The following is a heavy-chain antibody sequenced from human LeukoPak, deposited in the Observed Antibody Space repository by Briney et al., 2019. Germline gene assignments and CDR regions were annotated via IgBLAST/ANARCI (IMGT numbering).Heavy chain of an antibody. Sequence: SETLSLTCNVSGDSISSGNYFWSWIRQPAGKRLEWIGRIYINGYSNYNPSLKSRVTISIDTSQNQFSLRLSSVTAADTAVYYCARTASSGVVWFDPWGQGTLVTVSS. V-gene: IGHV4-61*02. J-gene: IGHJ5*02. CDR2: IYINGYS. CDR1: GDSISSGNYF. D-gene: IGHD2-21*01. CDR3: ARTASSGVVWFDP.